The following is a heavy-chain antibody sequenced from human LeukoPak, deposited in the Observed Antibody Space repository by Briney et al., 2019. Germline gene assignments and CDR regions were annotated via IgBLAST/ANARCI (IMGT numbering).Heavy chain of an antibody. CDR1: GFTFSSYG. D-gene: IGHD6-13*01. Sequence: GGSLRLSCAASGFTFSSYGMTWVRQAPGKGLEWVSAISGSAGSTYYADSVKGRFTISRDNSKNTLYLQMNSLRAEDMALYYCAKEGSSWSTFDYWGQGTLVTVSS. V-gene: IGHV3-23*01. CDR3: AKEGSSWSTFDY. J-gene: IGHJ4*02. CDR2: ISGSAGST.